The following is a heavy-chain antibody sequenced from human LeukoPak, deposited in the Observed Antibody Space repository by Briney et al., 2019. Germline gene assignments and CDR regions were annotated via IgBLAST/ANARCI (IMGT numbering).Heavy chain of an antibody. CDR2: IYYSGST. D-gene: IGHD3-22*01. J-gene: IGHJ3*02. V-gene: IGHV4-59*01. Sequence: TSETLSLTCTVSGGSISSYYWSWIRQPPGKGLEWIGYIYYSGSTNYNPSLKSRVTISVDTSKNQFSLKLSSVTAADTAVYYCARDHYYDSSPDAFDIWGQGTMVTVSS. CDR3: ARDHYYDSSPDAFDI. CDR1: GGSISSYY.